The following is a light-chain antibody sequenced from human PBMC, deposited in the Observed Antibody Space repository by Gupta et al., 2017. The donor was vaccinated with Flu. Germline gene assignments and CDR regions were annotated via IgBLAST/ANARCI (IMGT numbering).Light chain of an antibody. J-gene: IGLJ3*02. V-gene: IGLV2-11*01. CDR1: SSDVGRYNF. CDR3: CSYAGTNTWV. CDR2: DVT. Sequence: SVTISCTGTSSDVGRYNFVSWYQHPPPTAPILIISDVTKRPAGVPDRFSGSKSGTTASLTISGLQPEDDAEYFCCSYAGTNTWVFGGGTTLTVL.